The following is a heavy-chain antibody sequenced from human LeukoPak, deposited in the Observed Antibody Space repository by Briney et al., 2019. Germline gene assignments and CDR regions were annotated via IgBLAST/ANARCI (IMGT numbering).Heavy chain of an antibody. CDR3: AKRGVVIRGILVIGYHQEAYHYDF. V-gene: IGHV3-23*01. Sequence: GGSLRLSCVVSGISLSDYAMTWVRQAPGKGLEWVSYISERGGSTTYADSVKGRFTISRDTSLNTLYLQMNNLRAEDTAVYFCAKRGVVIRGILVIGYHQEAYHYDFWGQGVLVTVSS. CDR2: ISERGGST. CDR1: GISLSDYA. J-gene: IGHJ4*02. D-gene: IGHD3-10*01.